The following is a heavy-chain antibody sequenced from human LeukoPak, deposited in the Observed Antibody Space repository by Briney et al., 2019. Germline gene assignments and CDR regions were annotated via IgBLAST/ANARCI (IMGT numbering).Heavy chain of an antibody. D-gene: IGHD1-26*01. CDR1: GFTFSSYW. J-gene: IGHJ4*02. CDR2: INQDGSEK. Sequence: GGSLRLSCAASGFTFSSYWMSWVRQAPGKGLERVANINQDGSEKYYVDSVRGRFTVSRDNAKKSLYLQMNNLGFEDTAVYYCSRDDSGHLYFDFWGQGTLLTVFS. CDR3: SRDDSGHLYFDF. V-gene: IGHV3-7*01.